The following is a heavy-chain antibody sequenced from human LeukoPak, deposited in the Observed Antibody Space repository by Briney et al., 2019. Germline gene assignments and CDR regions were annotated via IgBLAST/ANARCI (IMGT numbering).Heavy chain of an antibody. J-gene: IGHJ4*02. V-gene: IGHV3-21*06. D-gene: IGHD3-3*01. CDR2: IGPTGSDR. CDR3: ARAALEWPSYEDY. CDR1: GLTFSTSG. Sequence: GGSLRLSCTASGLTFSTSGFNWVRQAPGKGLEWVASIGPTGSDRYHADSIKGRFTISRDNANNFLYLQMNSLRAEDTAVYYCARAALEWPSYEDYWGQGTLVTVSS.